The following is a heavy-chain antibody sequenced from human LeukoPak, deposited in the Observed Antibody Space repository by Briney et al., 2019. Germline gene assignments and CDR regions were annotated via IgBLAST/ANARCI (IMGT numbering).Heavy chain of an antibody. J-gene: IGHJ4*02. V-gene: IGHV4-59*01. CDR3: ARGHSGTNYVMD. CDR1: GGSISSYY. D-gene: IGHD4/OR15-4a*01. CDR2: IYYSGST. Sequence: SETLSLTCTVSGGSISSYYWSWIRQPPGKGLEWIGYIYYSGSTNYNPSLKSRVTISVDTSKSQFSLKLRSVTAADTAVYYCARGHSGTNYVMDWGQGTLVTVSS.